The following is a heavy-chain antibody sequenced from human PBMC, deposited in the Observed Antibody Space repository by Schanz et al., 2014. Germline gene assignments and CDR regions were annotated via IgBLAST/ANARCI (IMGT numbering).Heavy chain of an antibody. V-gene: IGHV3-23*04. CDR3: AKDFTGSGIFFNW. CDR2: ISGSGDNT. J-gene: IGHJ4*02. D-gene: IGHD3-10*01. Sequence: DVQLVESGGGLIQPGGSLRLSCVGSGFTFGSYAMNWVRQAPGKGLEWVSAISGSGDNTFYADSVKGRFTISRDNSKNTLYLQMYSLRGDDTAIYYCAKDFTGSGIFFNWWGQGTLVTVSS. CDR1: GFTFGSYA.